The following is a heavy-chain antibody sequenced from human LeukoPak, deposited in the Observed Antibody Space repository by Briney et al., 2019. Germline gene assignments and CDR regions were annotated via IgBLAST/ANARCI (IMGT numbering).Heavy chain of an antibody. CDR2: ISYDGSNK. Sequence: GGSLRLSCAASGFTFSSYAMHWVRQAPGKGLEWVAVISYDGSNKYYADSVKGRFTISRDNSKNTLYLQMNSLRAEDTAVYYYARDGDGHVYYYYYMDVWGKGTTVTVSS. J-gene: IGHJ6*03. V-gene: IGHV3-30*01. D-gene: IGHD7-27*01. CDR3: ARDGDGHVYYYYYMDV. CDR1: GFTFSSYA.